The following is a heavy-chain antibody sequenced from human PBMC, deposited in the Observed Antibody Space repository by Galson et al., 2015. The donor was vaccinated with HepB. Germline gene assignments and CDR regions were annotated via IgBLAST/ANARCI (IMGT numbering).Heavy chain of an antibody. CDR2: ISGSGGST. V-gene: IGHV3-23*01. J-gene: IGHJ4*02. Sequence: SLRLSCAVSGFTFSSYAMSWVRQAPGKGLEWVSAISGSGGSTYYADSVKGRFTISRDNSKNTLYLQMNSLRAEDTAVYYCAKDIWELGYCSSTSCYPPLTNDYWGQGTLVTVSS. D-gene: IGHD2-2*01. CDR1: GFTFSSYA. CDR3: AKDIWELGYCSSTSCYPPLTNDY.